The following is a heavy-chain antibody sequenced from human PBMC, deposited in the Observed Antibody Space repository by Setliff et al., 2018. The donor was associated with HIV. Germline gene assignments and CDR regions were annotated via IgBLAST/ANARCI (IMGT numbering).Heavy chain of an antibody. J-gene: IGHJ4*02. D-gene: IGHD2-8*02. CDR1: GVSISGHF. CDR2: IYTSGTN. CDR3: ARLIHTGLLYFDY. Sequence: NPSETLSLTCFVSGVSISGHFWGWIRQPPGKGLEWIGYIYTSGTNEYNPSLDSRVTISVDTSRDQFSLNLRSVTAADTALYFCARLIHTGLLYFDYWGLGMLVTVSS. V-gene: IGHV4-4*09.